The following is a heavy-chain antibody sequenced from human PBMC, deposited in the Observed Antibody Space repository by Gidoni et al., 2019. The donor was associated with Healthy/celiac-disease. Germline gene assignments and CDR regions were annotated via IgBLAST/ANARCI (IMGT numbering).Heavy chain of an antibody. CDR3: ARGELDTAMVTGYYYGMDV. CDR2: TKAGNGNT. V-gene: IGHV1-3*01. CDR1: GYTSTTYA. J-gene: IGHJ6*02. Sequence: QVQHVQPGARVKKPGASVKVSCQASGYTSTTYAMRWVRQAPGQRPEWIGWTKAGNGNTKYSQKYQGKVNITRDTSASTANMEVSSLRSEDTAVYDWARGELDTAMVTGYYYGMDVWGQGTTVTVSS. D-gene: IGHD5-18*01.